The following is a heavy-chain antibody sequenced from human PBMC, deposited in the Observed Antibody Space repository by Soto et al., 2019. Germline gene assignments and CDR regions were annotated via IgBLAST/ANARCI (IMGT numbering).Heavy chain of an antibody. V-gene: IGHV1-2*02. CDR3: ARSPRSYGSGSYYIPFYYFES. D-gene: IGHD3-10*01. Sequence: QVQLVQSGAEVKKPGASVRVSCKASGYTFADYYMHWVRQAPGQGLEWMGWINPDTGGTNYAQNLQGRFNMTRDTSISTAYMELSRLSSDDTAVYYCARSPRSYGSGSYYIPFYYFESWGQGTLVTVSS. CDR2: INPDTGGT. J-gene: IGHJ4*02. CDR1: GYTFADYY.